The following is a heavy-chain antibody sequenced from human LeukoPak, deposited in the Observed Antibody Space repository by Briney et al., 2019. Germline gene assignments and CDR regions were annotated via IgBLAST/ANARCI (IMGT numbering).Heavy chain of an antibody. CDR3: AGGSYPTDYYYYMDV. Sequence: ASVNVSCKASVCTFSSYTISWVRQAPGQGLEWMGRIIPILGIENYAQKFQGRVTITADKSTSTAYMELSSLRSEDTAVYYCAGGSYPTDYYYYMDVWGKGTTVTVSS. CDR1: VCTFSSYT. J-gene: IGHJ6*03. V-gene: IGHV1-69*02. CDR2: IIPILGIE.